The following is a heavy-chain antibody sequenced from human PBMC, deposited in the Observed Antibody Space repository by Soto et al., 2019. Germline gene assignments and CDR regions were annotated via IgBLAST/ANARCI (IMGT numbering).Heavy chain of an antibody. Sequence: ASVKVSCKASGGTFSSYAISWVRQAPGQGLEWMGGIIPIFGTANYAQKFQGRVTITADESTSTAYMELSSLRSEDTAVYYCARDEQFRVGYSSGWTYFDYWGQGTLVTVSS. D-gene: IGHD6-19*01. V-gene: IGHV1-69*13. CDR1: GGTFSSYA. CDR3: ARDEQFRVGYSSGWTYFDY. CDR2: IIPIFGTA. J-gene: IGHJ4*02.